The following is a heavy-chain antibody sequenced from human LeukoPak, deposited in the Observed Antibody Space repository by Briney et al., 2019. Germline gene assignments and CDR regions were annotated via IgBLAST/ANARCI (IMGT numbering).Heavy chain of an antibody. D-gene: IGHD5-24*01. CDR2: MYNSGNT. V-gene: IGHV4-59*01. CDR1: GASISSYR. CDR3: ARKDGDY. J-gene: IGHJ4*02. Sequence: PSETLSLTCIVSGASISSYRWSWIRQPPGKGLEWIGYMYNSGNTNYNPSLKSRVTMSLDTSKNQFSLKLSSVTAADTAIYYCARKDGDYWGQGTLVIVSS.